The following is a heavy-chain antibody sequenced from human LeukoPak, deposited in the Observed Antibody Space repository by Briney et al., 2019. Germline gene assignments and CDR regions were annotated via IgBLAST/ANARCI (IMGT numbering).Heavy chain of an antibody. V-gene: IGHV3-13*01. CDR1: GFTFSSYD. CDR3: ARGGVGATGEYYFDY. J-gene: IGHJ4*02. D-gene: IGHD1-26*01. Sequence: GGSLRLSCAASGFTFSSYDMHWARQATGKGLEWVSAIGTAGDTYYPGSVKGRFTISRENAKNSLYLQMNSLRAGDTAVYYCARGGVGATGEYYFDYWGQGTLVTVSS. CDR2: IGTAGDT.